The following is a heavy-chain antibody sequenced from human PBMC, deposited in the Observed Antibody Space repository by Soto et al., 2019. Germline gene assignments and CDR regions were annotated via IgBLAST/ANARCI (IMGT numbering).Heavy chain of an antibody. D-gene: IGHD2-2*02. J-gene: IGHJ4*02. Sequence: QVQLVESGGGVVQPGRSLRLSCAASGFTFSSYGMHWVRQAPGKGLEWVAVISYDGSNKYYADSVKGRFTISRDNSKNTLYLQMNSLRAEDTAVYYCAKDEGALVVPAAILDYWGQGTLVTVSS. CDR3: AKDEGALVVPAAILDY. V-gene: IGHV3-30*18. CDR2: ISYDGSNK. CDR1: GFTFSSYG.